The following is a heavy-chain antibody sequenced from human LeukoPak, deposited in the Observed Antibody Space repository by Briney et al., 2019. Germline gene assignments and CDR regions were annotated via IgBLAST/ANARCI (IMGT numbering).Heavy chain of an antibody. CDR2: INSNSGGT. V-gene: IGHV1-2*06. CDR3: ARGGSGSGYLYYFDS. J-gene: IGHJ4*02. CDR1: GYTFSDYS. D-gene: IGHD3-10*01. Sequence: AXVKVSCKASGYTFSDYSIHWVRQAPGQGLEWMGRINSNSGGTIYAQNFQGRVTMTRDTSITTAYMEVSGLTSDDTAVYYCARGGSGSGYLYYFDSWGQGTLVSVSS.